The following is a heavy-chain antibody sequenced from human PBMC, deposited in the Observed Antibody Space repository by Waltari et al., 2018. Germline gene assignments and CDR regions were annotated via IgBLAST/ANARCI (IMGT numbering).Heavy chain of an antibody. J-gene: IGHJ4*02. CDR2: IYYSGRT. D-gene: IGHD3-9*01. V-gene: IGHV4-39*07. CDR3: ARTAYDHLTGYPTLDH. Sequence: QVQLQESGPGLVKPSETLSLTCSVSGAYFESSSHYWGWVSQPPGKGLGWIGSIYYSGRTYYTPSLKSRVNMSVDTANYQFSLKVTSVTAADTAIYYCARTAYDHLTGYPTLDHWGQGILVTVSS. CDR1: GAYFESSSHY.